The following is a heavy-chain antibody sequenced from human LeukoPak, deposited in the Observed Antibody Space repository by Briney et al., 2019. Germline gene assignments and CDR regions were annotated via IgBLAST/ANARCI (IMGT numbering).Heavy chain of an antibody. CDR3: ASGILVDPAFDI. V-gene: IGHV4-59*01. D-gene: IGHD2-8*02. Sequence: SETLSLTCTVSGGSISSYYWSWIRRPPGKGLEWIGYIYYSGSTNYNPSLKSRVSISVDTSKNQFSLKLSSVTAADTAVYYCASGILVDPAFDIWGQGTMVTVSS. CDR1: GGSISSYY. CDR2: IYYSGST. J-gene: IGHJ3*02.